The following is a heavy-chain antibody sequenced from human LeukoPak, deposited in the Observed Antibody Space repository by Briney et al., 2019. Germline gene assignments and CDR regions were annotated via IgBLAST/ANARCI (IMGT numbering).Heavy chain of an antibody. CDR3: ARHAFDSSGYYQKYFQH. V-gene: IGHV5-51*01. D-gene: IGHD3-22*01. J-gene: IGHJ1*01. CDR1: GYSFTSYW. CDR2: IYPGDSDT. Sequence: PGEPLKISCKGSGYSFTSYWIGWVRQMPGKGLEWMGIIYPGDSDTRYSPSFQGQVTISADKSISTAYLQWSSLKASDTAMYYCARHAFDSSGYYQKYFQHWGQGTLVTVSS.